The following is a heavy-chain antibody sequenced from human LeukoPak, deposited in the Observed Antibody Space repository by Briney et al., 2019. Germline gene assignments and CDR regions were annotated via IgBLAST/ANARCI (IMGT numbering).Heavy chain of an antibody. CDR2: INQGESMI. D-gene: IGHD4-17*01. Sequence: PGGSLRLSCAASGFRFSRYWMSWVRQAPGKGLEWVASINQGESMIWYVDSVKGRFTISRDNANNLLFLQMNYMRVEDTAVYYCARDSGTTGEVKFDPWGQGTLVTVSS. CDR1: GFRFSRYW. V-gene: IGHV3-7*01. CDR3: ARDSGTTGEVKFDP. J-gene: IGHJ5*02.